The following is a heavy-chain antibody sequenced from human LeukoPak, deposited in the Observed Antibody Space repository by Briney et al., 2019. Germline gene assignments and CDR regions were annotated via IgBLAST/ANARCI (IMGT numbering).Heavy chain of an antibody. CDR1: GFTFSSYA. V-gene: IGHV3-23*01. J-gene: IGHJ1*01. CDR2: ISGSGGST. CDR3: AKHDRSGWYVFQH. D-gene: IGHD6-19*01. Sequence: GGSLRLSCAASGFTFSSYAMSWVRQAPGRGLEWVSAISGSGGSTDYADSVKGRFTISRDNSKNTLTLYLQMNSLRAADTAVYYCAKHDRSGWYVFQHCGQGTLVTVSS.